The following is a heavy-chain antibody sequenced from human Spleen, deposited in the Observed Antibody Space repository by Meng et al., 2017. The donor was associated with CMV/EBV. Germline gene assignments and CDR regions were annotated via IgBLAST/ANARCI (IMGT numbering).Heavy chain of an antibody. J-gene: IGHJ6*02. D-gene: IGHD2-2*02. CDR2: ISSSSYI. Sequence: GESLKISCAASGFTVSSNYMSWVRQAPGKGLEWVSSISSSSYIHYADSVKGRFTISRDNAKNSLYLQMNSLRAEDTAVYYCARDNVVVVAAAIPRHYYYYGMDVWGQGTTVTVSS. CDR3: ARDNVVVVAAAIPRHYYYYGMDV. V-gene: IGHV3-69-1*01. CDR1: GFTVSSNY.